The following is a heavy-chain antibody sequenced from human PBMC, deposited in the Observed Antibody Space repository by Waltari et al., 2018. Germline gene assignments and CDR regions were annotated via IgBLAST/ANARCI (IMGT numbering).Heavy chain of an antibody. V-gene: IGHV1-24*01. D-gene: IGHD3-16*01. J-gene: IGHJ6*02. CDR1: GYTLNELS. CDR2: FDPKEGQT. CDR3: ATSSPLIWGSYNGWDV. Sequence: QVQLVQSGAEVKKPGASVRVSCTLSGYTLNELSMVWVRQARGKGHEWVGGFDPKEGQTIYAEKFQGRVTMTEDTSTDTAYMELSSLKSEDTAVYYCATSSPLIWGSYNGWDVWGQGTTVTVSS.